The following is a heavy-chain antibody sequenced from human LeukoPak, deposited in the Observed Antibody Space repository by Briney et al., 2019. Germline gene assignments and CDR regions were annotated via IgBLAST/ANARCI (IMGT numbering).Heavy chain of an antibody. D-gene: IGHD2-15*01. CDR3: ARGTVAPGGY. Sequence: ASVKVSCKASGYTFTGYYMHWVRQATGQGLEWMGWMNPNSGNTGYAQKFQGRVTMTRNTSISTAYMELSSLRSEDTAVYYCARGTVAPGGYWGQGTLVTVSS. CDR1: GYTFTGYY. V-gene: IGHV1-8*02. J-gene: IGHJ4*02. CDR2: MNPNSGNT.